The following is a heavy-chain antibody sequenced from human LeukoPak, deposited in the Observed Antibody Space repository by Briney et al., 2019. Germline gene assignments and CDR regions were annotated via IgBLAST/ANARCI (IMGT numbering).Heavy chain of an antibody. V-gene: IGHV3-66*02. J-gene: IGHJ6*03. CDR3: AKYFYDSSGYYYYYYMDV. CDR1: GFNVITNY. Sequence: PGGSLRLSCAASGFNVITNYVSWVRQAPGKGLEWVSVIYSGGSTYYADSVKGRFTISRDNSKNTLYLQMNSLRAEDTAVYYCAKYFYDSSGYYYYYYMDVWGKGTTVTVSS. CDR2: IYSGGST. D-gene: IGHD3-22*01.